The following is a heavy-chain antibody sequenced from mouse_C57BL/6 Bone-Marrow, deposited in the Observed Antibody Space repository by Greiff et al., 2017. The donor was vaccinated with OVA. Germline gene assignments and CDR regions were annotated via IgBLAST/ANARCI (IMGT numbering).Heavy chain of an antibody. V-gene: IGHV1-50*01. J-gene: IGHJ2*01. D-gene: IGHD2-4*01. CDR1: GYTFTSYW. Sequence: VKLQQPGAELVKPGASVKLSCKASGYTFTSYWMQWVKQRPGQGLEWIGEIDPSDSYTNYNQKFKGKATLTVDTSSSTAYMQLSSLTSEDSAVYYCARGGDYDPDYWGQGTTLTVSS. CDR2: IDPSDSYT. CDR3: ARGGDYDPDY.